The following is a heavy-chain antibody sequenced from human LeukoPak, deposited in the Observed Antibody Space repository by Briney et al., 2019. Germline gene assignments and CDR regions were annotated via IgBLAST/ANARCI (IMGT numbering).Heavy chain of an antibody. CDR3: TKGSSSSRPYYFDY. Sequence: PGGSLRPSCAASGFTVSSNYMSWVRQAPGKGLEWVSAITDDGGSTYHADSVKGRFTISRDNSKNTLYMQVHSLRVEDTALYYCTKGSSSSRPYYFDYWGQGTLVTVSS. D-gene: IGHD6-6*01. V-gene: IGHV3-23*01. CDR1: GFTVSSNY. J-gene: IGHJ4*02. CDR2: ITDDGGST.